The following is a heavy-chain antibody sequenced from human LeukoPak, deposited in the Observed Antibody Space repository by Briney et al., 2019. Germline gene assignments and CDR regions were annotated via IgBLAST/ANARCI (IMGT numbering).Heavy chain of an antibody. Sequence: GGSLRLSCAASGFAFRTYWMSWVRQAPGKGPEWVANIKQDGSEKYYVDSVKGRFTISRDNAKNSLYLQMNSLRAEDTAVYYCARDLMGYCSSTSCYARRHHWFDPWGQGTLVTVSS. CDR2: IKQDGSEK. V-gene: IGHV3-7*03. D-gene: IGHD2-2*01. CDR1: GFAFRTYW. J-gene: IGHJ5*02. CDR3: ARDLMGYCSSTSCYARRHHWFDP.